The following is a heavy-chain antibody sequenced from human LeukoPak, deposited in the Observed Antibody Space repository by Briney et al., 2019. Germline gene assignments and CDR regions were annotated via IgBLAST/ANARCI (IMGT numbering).Heavy chain of an antibody. Sequence: GSLRLSCAASGFTLSSYAMSWVRQAPGKGLEWIGEINHSGSTNYNPSLKSRVTISVDTSKNQFSLKLSSVTAADTAVYYCARGGYYDFCDYWGQGTLVTVSS. CDR2: INHSGST. CDR1: GFTLSSYA. J-gene: IGHJ4*02. CDR3: ARGGYYDFCDY. V-gene: IGHV4-34*01. D-gene: IGHD3-3*01.